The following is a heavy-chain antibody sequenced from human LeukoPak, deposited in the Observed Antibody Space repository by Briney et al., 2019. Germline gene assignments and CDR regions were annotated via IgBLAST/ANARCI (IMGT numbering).Heavy chain of an antibody. V-gene: IGHV3-23*01. CDR3: AKGSSGYFVDL. CDR2: ISNDGGGT. D-gene: IGHD3-22*01. J-gene: IGHJ5*02. Sequence: QSGGSLRLSCAASGFIFNNYGLIWVRQAPGKGLEWVSAISNDGGGTNYADFVKGRFTISRDNSKNTLFLQMNSLRAEDTALYYRAKGSSGYFVDLWGQGNLVTVSS. CDR1: GFIFNNYG.